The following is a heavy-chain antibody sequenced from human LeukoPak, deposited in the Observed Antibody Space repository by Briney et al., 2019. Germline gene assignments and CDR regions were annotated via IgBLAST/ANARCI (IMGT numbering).Heavy chain of an antibody. CDR3: ARAPGYITMVRGVMYDY. Sequence: ASVKVPCKASGGTFSSYAISWVRQAPGQGLEWMGRIIPILGIANYAQKFQGRVTITADKSTSTAYMELSSLRSEDTAVYYCARAPGYITMVRGVMYDYWGQGTLVTVSS. V-gene: IGHV1-69*04. CDR2: IIPILGIA. CDR1: GGTFSSYA. J-gene: IGHJ4*02. D-gene: IGHD3-10*01.